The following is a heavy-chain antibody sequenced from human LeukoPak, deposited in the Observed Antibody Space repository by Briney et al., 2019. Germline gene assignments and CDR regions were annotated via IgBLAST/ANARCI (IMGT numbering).Heavy chain of an antibody. CDR1: GGSISSSNW. CDR3: ARGRGVTSLNWFDP. Sequence: SETLSLTCAVSGGSISSSNWWSWVRQPPGKGREGIGEIYHSGSTNYNPSLKSRVTISVDKSKNQFSLKLSSVTAADTAVYYCARGRGVTSLNWFDPWGQGTLVTVSS. D-gene: IGHD3-3*01. CDR2: IYHSGST. J-gene: IGHJ5*02. V-gene: IGHV4-4*02.